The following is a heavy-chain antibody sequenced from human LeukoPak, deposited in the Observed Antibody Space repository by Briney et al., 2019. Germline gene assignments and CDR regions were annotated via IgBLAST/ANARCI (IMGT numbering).Heavy chain of an antibody. CDR3: ARVRDGYNSNWFDP. J-gene: IGHJ5*02. CDR2: ITPIFGTA. D-gene: IGHD5-24*01. CDR1: GGTFSSYA. V-gene: IGHV1-69*05. Sequence: SVKVSCKASGGTFSSYAISWVRQAPGQGLEWMGGITPIFGTANYAQKFQGRVTITTDESTSTAYMELSSLRSEDTAVYYCARVRDGYNSNWFDPWGQGTLVTVSS.